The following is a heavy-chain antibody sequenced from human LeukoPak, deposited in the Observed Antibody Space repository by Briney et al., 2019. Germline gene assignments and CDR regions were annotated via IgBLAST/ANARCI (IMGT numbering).Heavy chain of an antibody. CDR1: GYTFTSYY. D-gene: IGHD1-26*01. J-gene: IGHJ4*02. CDR3: AREGELKFDY. CDR2: INPSGGST. V-gene: IGHV1-46*01. Sequence: ASVKVSCKASGYTFTSYYMHWVRQAPGQGLEWMGIINPSGGSTSYAQKFQGRVTMTRDTSTSTVYMELRSLRSDDTAVYYCAREGELKFDYWGQGTLVTVSS.